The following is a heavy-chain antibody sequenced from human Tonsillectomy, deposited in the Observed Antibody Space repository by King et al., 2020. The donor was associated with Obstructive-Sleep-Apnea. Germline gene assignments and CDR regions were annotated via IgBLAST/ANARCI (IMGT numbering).Heavy chain of an antibody. CDR3: ASSLGLDY. CDR1: GFTFSSYR. Sequence: VQLVESGGGLVQPGGSLRLSCAASGFTFSSYRMNWVRQAPGKGLEWVSYISSSSSTINYADSVKGRFTISRDNAKNSLYLQMNSLRAEDAAVYYCASSLGLDYWGQGTLVTVSS. CDR2: ISSSSSTI. J-gene: IGHJ4*02. D-gene: IGHD7-27*01. V-gene: IGHV3-48*04.